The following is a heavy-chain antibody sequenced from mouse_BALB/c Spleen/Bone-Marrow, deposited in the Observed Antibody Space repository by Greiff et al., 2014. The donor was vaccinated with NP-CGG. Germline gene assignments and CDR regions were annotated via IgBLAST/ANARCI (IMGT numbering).Heavy chain of an antibody. CDR2: ISDGGSYT. J-gene: IGHJ4*01. Sequence: VQLQQSGGGLVKPGGSLKLSCAASGFTFSDYYMYWVRQTPEKRLEWVATISDGGSYTYYPDSVKGRFTISRDNAKNNLYLQMSSPKSEDTAMYYCARDRRITTATYAMDYWGQGTSVTVSS. V-gene: IGHV5-4*02. CDR3: ARDRRITTATYAMDY. D-gene: IGHD1-2*01. CDR1: GFTFSDYY.